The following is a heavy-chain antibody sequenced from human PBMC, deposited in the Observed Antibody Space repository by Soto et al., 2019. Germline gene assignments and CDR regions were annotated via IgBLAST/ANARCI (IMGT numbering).Heavy chain of an antibody. CDR3: ARVPDSSAYYYYFDY. J-gene: IGHJ4*02. CDR1: GFTFSSYT. CDR2: ISSGSSLL. D-gene: IGHD3-22*01. Sequence: PGGSLRLSCAGSGFTFSSYTMHWVRQAPGKGLEWVSSISSGSSLLYYADSVRGRFTISIDNAKNSLYLQMNSLRADDTAVYYCARVPDSSAYYYYFDYWGQGTLVTVSS. V-gene: IGHV3-21*01.